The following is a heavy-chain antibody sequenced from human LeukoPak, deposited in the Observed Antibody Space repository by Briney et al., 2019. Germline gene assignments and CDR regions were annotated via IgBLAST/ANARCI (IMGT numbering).Heavy chain of an antibody. CDR2: IIPIFGTA. D-gene: IGHD3-3*01. J-gene: IGHJ4*02. CDR1: GGTFSSYA. V-gene: IGHV1-69*05. Sequence: ASVKVSCKASGGTFSSYAISWVRQAPGQGLEWMGRIIPIFGTANYAQKFQGRVTITTDESTSTAYMELSRLRSDDTAVYYCARKNNDWSGYYFGYFDYWGQGTLVTVSS. CDR3: ARKNNDWSGYYFGYFDY.